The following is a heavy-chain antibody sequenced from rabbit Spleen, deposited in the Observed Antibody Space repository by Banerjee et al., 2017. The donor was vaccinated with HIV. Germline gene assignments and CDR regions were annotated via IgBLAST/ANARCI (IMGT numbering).Heavy chain of an antibody. CDR3: ARDTSSSFSSYGMDL. CDR1: GFSFSSSYD. CDR2: IYTGNNKN. Sequence: VESGGGLVQPGASLTLTCTASGFSFSSSYDMCWVRQAPGKGLEWIGCIYTGNNKNYYASWANGRFTVSKTSSTTVTLQMTSLTAADTATYFCARDTSSSFSSYGMDLWGPGTLVTVS. V-gene: IGHV1S40*01. D-gene: IGHD1-1*01. J-gene: IGHJ6*01.